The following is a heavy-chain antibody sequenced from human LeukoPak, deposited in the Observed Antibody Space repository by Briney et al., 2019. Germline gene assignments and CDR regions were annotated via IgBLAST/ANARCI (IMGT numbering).Heavy chain of an antibody. CDR3: ARITTGYRPDDY. CDR2: INPNSGGT. V-gene: IGHV1-2*02. CDR1: GYTFTSYY. D-gene: IGHD3-22*01. J-gene: IGHJ4*02. Sequence: GASVKVSCKASGYTFTSYYMHWVRQAPGQGLEWMGWINPNSGGTNYAQKFQGRVTMTRDTSISTAYMELSRLRSDDTAVYYCARITTGYRPDDYWGQGTLVTVSS.